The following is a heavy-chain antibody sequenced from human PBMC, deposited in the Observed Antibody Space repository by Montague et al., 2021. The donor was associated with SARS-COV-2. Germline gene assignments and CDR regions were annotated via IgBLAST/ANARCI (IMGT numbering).Heavy chain of an antibody. CDR1: GGSVSSSPYY. J-gene: IGHJ6*02. CDR2: ISYSGRT. Sequence: SETLSLTCTVSGGSVSSSPYYWGWIRQPPGRGLEWVGSISYSGRTYFSPSLKSRLTISVDSSENQFSLRLSSVTAADTAVYYCGGTWVYFSPVDVWGQGTTDIVSS. V-gene: IGHV4-39*07. CDR3: GGTWVYFSPVDV. D-gene: IGHD3-3*01.